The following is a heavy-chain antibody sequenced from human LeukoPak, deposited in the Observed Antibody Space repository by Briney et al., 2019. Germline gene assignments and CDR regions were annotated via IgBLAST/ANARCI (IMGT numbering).Heavy chain of an antibody. D-gene: IGHD6-13*01. V-gene: IGHV3-30*18. CDR2: ISYDGSNK. CDR3: AKDRRIAAAGYYFDY. CDR1: GFTFSSYG. Sequence: GESLRLSCAASGFTFSSYGMHWVRQAPGKGLEWVAVISYDGSNKYYADSVKGRFTISRDNSKNTLYLQMNSLRAEDTAVYYCAKDRRIAAAGYYFDYWGQGTLVTVSS. J-gene: IGHJ4*02.